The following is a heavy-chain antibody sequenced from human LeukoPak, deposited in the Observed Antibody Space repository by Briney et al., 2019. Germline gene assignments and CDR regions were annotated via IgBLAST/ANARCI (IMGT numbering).Heavy chain of an antibody. CDR2: IYYSGTT. V-gene: IGHV4-30-4*01. Sequence: TLSLTCTVSRCSLRRGDYYWLWTPHPPGKAVEWIGYIYYSGTTYYNPSLKSRVTISLDTSKNQFSLKLTSVTAADTAVYFWARGPYGSGSYYWGQGTLVTVSS. D-gene: IGHD3-10*01. CDR1: RCSLRRGDYY. J-gene: IGHJ4*02. CDR3: ARGPYGSGSYY.